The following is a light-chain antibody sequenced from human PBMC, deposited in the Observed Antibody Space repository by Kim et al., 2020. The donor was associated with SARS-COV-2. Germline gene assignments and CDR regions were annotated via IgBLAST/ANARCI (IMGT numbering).Light chain of an antibody. Sequence: QLVLTQPPSVSGAPGQRVTISCTGSSSNIGAGYDVQWYQQLPGTAPKLLIYGNSHRPSGVPDRFSGSKSGTSASLAITGLQAEDEADYYCQSYDSSLSGSGVFGGGTQLTVL. V-gene: IGLV1-40*01. CDR3: QSYDSSLSGSGV. J-gene: IGLJ2*01. CDR1: SSNIGAGYD. CDR2: GNS.